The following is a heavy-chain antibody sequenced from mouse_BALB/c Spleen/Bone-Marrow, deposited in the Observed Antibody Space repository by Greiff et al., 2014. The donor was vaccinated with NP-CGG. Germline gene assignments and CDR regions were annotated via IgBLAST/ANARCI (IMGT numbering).Heavy chain of an antibody. J-gene: IGHJ2*01. CDR2: IDPFNGAT. V-gene: IGHV1S135*01. CDR3: ARNWDVDY. D-gene: IGHD4-1*01. CDR1: GYSFTTYY. Sequence: LQESGPELMKPGASVKISCKASGYSFTTYYMHWVKQSHGKSLEWIGYIDPFNGATSYNQEFKGKATLTVDKSSSTAYMHLSSLTSEDSAVYYCARNWDVDYWGQGTTLTVSS.